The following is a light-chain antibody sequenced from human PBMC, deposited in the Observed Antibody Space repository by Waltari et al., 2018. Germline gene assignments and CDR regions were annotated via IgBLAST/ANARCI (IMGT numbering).Light chain of an antibody. CDR3: QVWDSNSDLVV. V-gene: IGLV3-21*03. CDR1: HIGMDF. J-gene: IGLJ2*01. CDR2: GNT. Sequence: SYVLTQPPSVSVAPGKTARITSGENHIGMDFVNGDQQKPGQAPVLVVYGNTDRPSGIPERFSGSNSENTATLTSSRAEAGDEADYYCQVWDSNSDLVVFGGGTKLTVL.